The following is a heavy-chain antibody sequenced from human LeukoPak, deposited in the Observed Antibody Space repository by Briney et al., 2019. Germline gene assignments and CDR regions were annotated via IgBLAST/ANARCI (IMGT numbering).Heavy chain of an antibody. D-gene: IGHD1-26*01. CDR2: INHSGST. J-gene: IGHJ6*03. CDR1: GYSISSGYY. Sequence: SETLSLTCTVSGYSISSGYYWGWIRQPPGKGLEWIGEINHSGSTNYNPSLKSRVTISVDTSKNQFSLKLSSVTAADTAVYYCARLVGATYYYYYMDVWGKGTTVTVSS. V-gene: IGHV4-38-2*02. CDR3: ARLVGATYYYYYMDV.